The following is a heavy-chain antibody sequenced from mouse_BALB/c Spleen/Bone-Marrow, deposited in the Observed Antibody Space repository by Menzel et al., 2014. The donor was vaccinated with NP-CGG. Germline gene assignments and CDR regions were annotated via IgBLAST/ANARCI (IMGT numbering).Heavy chain of an antibody. D-gene: IGHD1-1*01. CDR1: GYTFTSYY. J-gene: IGHJ1*01. CDR3: TRDHYYYGSSYWYFDV. V-gene: IGHV1S81*02. Sequence: QVQLQQSGAELVKPGASVKLSCKASGYTFTSYYMYWVKQRPGQGLEWIGGINPSNGGTNLNEKFKSKATLTVDKSSSTAYMQLSSLTSEDSAVYYCTRDHYYYGSSYWYFDVWGAGTTVTVSS. CDR2: INPSNGGT.